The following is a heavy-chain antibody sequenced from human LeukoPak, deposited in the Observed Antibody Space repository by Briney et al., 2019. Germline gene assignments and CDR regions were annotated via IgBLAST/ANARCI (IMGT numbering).Heavy chain of an antibody. J-gene: IGHJ4*02. CDR3: ARGRRITMVRGVTHFDY. CDR2: ICYDGSNK. CDR1: GFTFSSYG. V-gene: IGHV3-33*01. Sequence: GRSLRLSCAASGFTFSSYGMHWVRQAPGKGRGGGAVICYDGSNKYYAGSVKGRFTISRDNSKNTLYLQMNSLRAEDTAVYYCARGRRITMVRGVTHFDYWGQGTLVTVSS. D-gene: IGHD3-10*01.